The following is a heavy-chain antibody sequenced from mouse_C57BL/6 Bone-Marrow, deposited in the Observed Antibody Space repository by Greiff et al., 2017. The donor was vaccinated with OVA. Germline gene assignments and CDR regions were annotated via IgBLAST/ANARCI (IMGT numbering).Heavy chain of an antibody. CDR2: IHPNSGST. V-gene: IGHV1-64*01. J-gene: IGHJ4*01. Sequence: QVHVKQPGAELVKPGASVKLSCKASGYTFTSYWMHWVKQRPGQGLEWIGMIHPNSGSTNYNEKFKSKATLTVDKSSSTAYMQLSSLTSEDSAVYYCARGDYYASMDYWGQGTSVTVSS. CDR1: GYTFTSYW. D-gene: IGHD1-1*01. CDR3: ARGDYYASMDY.